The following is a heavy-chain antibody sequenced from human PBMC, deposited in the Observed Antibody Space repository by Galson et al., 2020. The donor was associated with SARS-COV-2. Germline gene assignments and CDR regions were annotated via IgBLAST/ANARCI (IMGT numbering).Heavy chain of an antibody. Sequence: SETLSLTCAVYGGSFSGYYWSWIRQPPGKGLEWIGEINHSGSTNYNPSLKSRVTISVDTSKNQFSLKLSSVTAADTAVYYCARGRRYKLALPYNYYYYGMDVWGQWTTVTVSS. J-gene: IGHJ6*02. CDR3: ARGRRYKLALPYNYYYYGMDV. CDR2: INHSGST. CDR1: GGSFSGYY. V-gene: IGHV4-34*01. D-gene: IGHD1-20*01.